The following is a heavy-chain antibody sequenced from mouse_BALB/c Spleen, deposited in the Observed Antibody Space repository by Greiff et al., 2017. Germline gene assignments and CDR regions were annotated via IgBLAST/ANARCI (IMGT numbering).Heavy chain of an antibody. D-gene: IGHD2-1*01. CDR1: GFTFSSFG. V-gene: IGHV5-17*02. CDR3: ARSGGNYIYYYAMDY. CDR2: ISSGSSTI. J-gene: IGHJ4*01. Sequence: EVKLVESGGGLVQPGGSRKLSCAASGFTFSSFGMHWVRQAPEKGLEWVAYISSGSSTIYYADTVKGRYTISRDNPKNTLFLQMTSLTSEDTAMYYCARSGGNYIYYYAMDYWGQGTSVTVSS.